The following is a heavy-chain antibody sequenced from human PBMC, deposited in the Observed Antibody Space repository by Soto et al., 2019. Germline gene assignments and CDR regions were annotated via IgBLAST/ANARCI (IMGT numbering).Heavy chain of an antibody. V-gene: IGHV4-61*08. Sequence: PSETLSLTCTVSGGSVSSGGFYRNWIRQPPGRGLEWIGHIYYSGSADYSPSLKSRVTISADTSKNQFSLKLSSVTAADTAVYYCAKKGPRLEEGFDSWGQGILVTVSS. D-gene: IGHD1-1*01. CDR3: AKKGPRLEEGFDS. J-gene: IGHJ4*02. CDR1: GGSVSSGGFY. CDR2: IYYSGSA.